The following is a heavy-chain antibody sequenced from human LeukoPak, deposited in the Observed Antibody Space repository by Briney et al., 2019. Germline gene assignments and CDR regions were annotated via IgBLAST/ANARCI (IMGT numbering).Heavy chain of an antibody. CDR1: GGSISSYY. J-gene: IGHJ4*02. V-gene: IGHV4-59*08. CDR3: ARRPYSSSWYADY. CDR2: IYYSGST. D-gene: IGHD6-13*01. Sequence: SQTLSLTCTVSGGSISSYYWSWIRQPPGKGLEWIGYIYYSGSTNYNPSLKSRVTISVDTSKNQFSLKLSSVTAADTAVYYCARRPYSSSWYADYWGQGTLVTVPS.